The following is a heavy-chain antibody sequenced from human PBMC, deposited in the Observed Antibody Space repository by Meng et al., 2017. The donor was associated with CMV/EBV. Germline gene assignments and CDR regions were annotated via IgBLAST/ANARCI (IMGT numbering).Heavy chain of an antibody. CDR3: ARQHNSSSWIINWFDP. V-gene: IGHV1-2*02. CDR2: INPNSGGT. Sequence: VRWVQSGAEVKKPGDSVKVSCKASGYTFTGYYMHWVRQAPGQGLEWMGWINPNSGGTNYAQKFQGRVTMTRDTSISTAYMELSRLRSDDTAVYYCARQHNSSSWIINWFDPWGQGTLVTVSS. CDR1: GYTFTGYY. D-gene: IGHD6-13*01. J-gene: IGHJ5*02.